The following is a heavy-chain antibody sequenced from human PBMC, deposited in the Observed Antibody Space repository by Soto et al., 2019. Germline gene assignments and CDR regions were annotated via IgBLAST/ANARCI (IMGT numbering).Heavy chain of an antibody. CDR3: ARENDSSGYLYYYYYGMDV. CDR2: IIPIFGTA. D-gene: IGHD3-22*01. V-gene: IGHV1-69*06. Sequence: SVKVSFKASGGTFSSYAISWVRQAPGQGLEWMGGIIPIFGTANYAQKFQGRVTITADKSTSTAYMELSSLGSEDTAVYYCARENDSSGYLYYYYYGMDVWGQGTTVTVSS. J-gene: IGHJ6*02. CDR1: GGTFSSYA.